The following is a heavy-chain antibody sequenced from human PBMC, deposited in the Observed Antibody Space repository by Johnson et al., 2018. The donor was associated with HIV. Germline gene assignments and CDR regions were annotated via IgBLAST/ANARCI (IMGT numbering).Heavy chain of an antibody. CDR3: ATGARSTWSLGAVDI. J-gene: IGHJ3*02. CDR1: GFTFSSYE. CDR2: ISSSGSTI. D-gene: IGHD6-13*01. V-gene: IGHV3-48*03. Sequence: EQLEESGGGLVQPGGSLRLSCAASGFTFSSYEMNWVRQAPGKGLEWVSYISSSGSTIYYADSVKGRFTISRDNAKNSLYLQMNSRRAEDTAVYYCATGARSTWSLGAVDIWGQGTMVTVSS.